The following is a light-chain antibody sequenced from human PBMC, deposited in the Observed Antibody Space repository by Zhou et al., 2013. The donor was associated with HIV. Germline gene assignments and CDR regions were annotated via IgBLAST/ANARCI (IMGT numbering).Light chain of an antibody. CDR3: QQSYSPPWT. J-gene: IGKJ1*01. Sequence: DIQLTQSPSSLSASVGDRVTMACWASQRVGQWLAWYQQKPGRAPKLLIYKVSSLESGVPSRFTGSGSGTDFTLTISGLLPEDFATYYCQQSYSPPWTFGQGTKVEI. CDR2: KVS. V-gene: IGKV1-5*03. CDR1: QRVGQW.